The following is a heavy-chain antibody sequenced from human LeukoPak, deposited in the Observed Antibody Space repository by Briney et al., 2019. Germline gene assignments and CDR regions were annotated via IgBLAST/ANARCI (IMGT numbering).Heavy chain of an antibody. V-gene: IGHV3-43*02. CDR3: AKGSSQLVLGGGSDDY. J-gene: IGHJ4*02. CDR2: ISGDGGST. Sequence: GGSLRLSCAASGFTFDDYAMHWVRQAPGKGLEWVSLISGDGGSTYYADSVKGRFTISRDNSKNSLYLQMNSLRTEDTALYYCAKGSSQLVLGGGSDDYWGQGTLVTVSS. D-gene: IGHD6-13*01. CDR1: GFTFDDYA.